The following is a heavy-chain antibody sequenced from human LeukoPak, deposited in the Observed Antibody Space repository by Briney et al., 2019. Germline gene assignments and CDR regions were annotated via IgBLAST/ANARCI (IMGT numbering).Heavy chain of an antibody. V-gene: IGHV1-2*02. D-gene: IGHD6-19*01. CDR2: INPNSGGT. J-gene: IGHJ3*02. Sequence: ASVKVSCKASGYTFTGYYMHWVRQAPGQGLEWMGWINPNSGGTNYQGRVTMTRDTSISTAYMELSRLISDDTAVYYCARGGSGWFDAFDIWGQGTMDTVSS. CDR3: ARGGSGWFDAFDI. CDR1: GYTFTGYY.